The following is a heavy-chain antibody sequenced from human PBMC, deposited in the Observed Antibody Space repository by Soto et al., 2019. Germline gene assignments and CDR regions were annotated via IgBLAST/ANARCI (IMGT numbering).Heavy chain of an antibody. V-gene: IGHV1-69*02. CDR3: AAVLRLLEWIDPPPFDY. CDR2: IIPILGIA. J-gene: IGHJ4*02. CDR1: GGTFSSYT. Sequence: SVKVSCKASGGTFSSYTISWVRQAPGQGLEWMGRIIPILGIANYAQKFQGRVTITADKSTSTAYMELSSLRSEDTAVYYCAAVLRLLEWIDPPPFDYWGQGTLVTVSS. D-gene: IGHD3-3*01.